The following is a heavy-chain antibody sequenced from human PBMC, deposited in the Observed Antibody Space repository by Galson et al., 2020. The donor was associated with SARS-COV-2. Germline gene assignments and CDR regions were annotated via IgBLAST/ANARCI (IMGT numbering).Heavy chain of an antibody. J-gene: IGHJ4*02. CDR2: IYYSGST. CDR1: GGSISSYY. V-gene: IGHV4-59*08. Sequence: ASETLSLTCTASGGSISSYYWSWIRQPPGKGLEWIGYIYYSGSTNYNPSLKSRITISADNSKNQSPLKLNSMTAADMAVYYCAEGFDYWGQGTLVTVAS. CDR3: AEGFDY.